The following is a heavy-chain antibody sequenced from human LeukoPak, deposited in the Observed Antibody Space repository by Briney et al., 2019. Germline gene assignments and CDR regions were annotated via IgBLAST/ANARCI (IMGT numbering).Heavy chain of an antibody. Sequence: GGSLRLSCAASGFTFSDFYINWIRQAPGMGLEWIAYLSSGGSMIYYADSVKGRFAISRDNAKNSVYLQMNSLRAEDTALYYCARKIYGSDNYIDCWGQGTLVTVSS. J-gene: IGHJ4*02. CDR1: GFTFSDFY. V-gene: IGHV3-11*01. D-gene: IGHD3-10*01. CDR2: LSSGGSMI. CDR3: ARKIYGSDNYIDC.